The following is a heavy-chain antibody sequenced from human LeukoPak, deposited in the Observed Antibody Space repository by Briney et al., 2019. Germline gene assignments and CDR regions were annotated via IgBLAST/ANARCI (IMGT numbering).Heavy chain of an antibody. D-gene: IGHD6-19*01. CDR1: GFTFSSYG. J-gene: IGHJ4*02. CDR2: IWYDGSNK. V-gene: IGHV3-33*01. Sequence: GRSLRLSCAASGFTFSSYGMHWVRQAPGKGLGWVAVIWYDGSNKYYADSVKGRFTISRDNSKNTLYLQMNSLRAEDTAVYYCARDPEYSSGWFYYFDYWGQGTLVTVSS. CDR3: ARDPEYSSGWFYYFDY.